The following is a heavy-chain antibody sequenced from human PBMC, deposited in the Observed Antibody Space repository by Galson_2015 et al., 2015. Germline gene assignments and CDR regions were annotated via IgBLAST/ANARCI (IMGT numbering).Heavy chain of an antibody. CDR3: ARGDYVAFDI. J-gene: IGHJ3*02. CDR2: INPSGGTT. CDR1: GYTFTSYY. D-gene: IGHD4-17*01. Sequence: SVKVSCKASGYTFTSYYIHWVRQAPGQGLEWMGLINPSGGTTTYAQEFQGRVTMTRDTSTSTVYMELSSLRSEDTAVYYCARGDYVAFDISGQGTMATVSS. V-gene: IGHV1-46*01.